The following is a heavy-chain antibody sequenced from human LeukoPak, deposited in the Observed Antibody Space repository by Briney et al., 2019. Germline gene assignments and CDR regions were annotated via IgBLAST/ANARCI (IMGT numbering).Heavy chain of an antibody. CDR2: IRYDGSNK. J-gene: IGHJ4*02. V-gene: IGHV3-30*02. CDR1: GFTFSSYG. Sequence: GGSLRLSCAASGFTFSSYGMRWVRQAPGKGLEWVAFIRYDGSNKYYADSVKGRFTISRDNSKNTLYLQMNSLRAEDTAVYYCAKDRWDYYDSWGQGTLVTVSS. CDR3: AKDRWDYYDS. D-gene: IGHD1-26*01.